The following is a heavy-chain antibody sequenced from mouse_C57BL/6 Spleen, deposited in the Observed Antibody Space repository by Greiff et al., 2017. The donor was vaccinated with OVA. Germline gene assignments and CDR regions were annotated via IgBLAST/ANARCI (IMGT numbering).Heavy chain of an antibody. Sequence: DVMLVESGGGLVKPGGSLKLSCAASGFTFSDYGMHWVRQAPEKGLEWVAYISSGSSNIYYADTVKGRFTISRDNAKNTLFLQMTSLRSEDTAMYYCARHGWDVLFDYWGQGTTLTVSS. CDR2: ISSGSSNI. CDR3: ARHGWDVLFDY. J-gene: IGHJ2*01. D-gene: IGHD4-1*01. V-gene: IGHV5-17*01. CDR1: GFTFSDYG.